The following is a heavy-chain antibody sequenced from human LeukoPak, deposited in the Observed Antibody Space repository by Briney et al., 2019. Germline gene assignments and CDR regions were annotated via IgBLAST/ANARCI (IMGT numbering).Heavy chain of an antibody. Sequence: SCKASGYTFTNYGISWVRQAPGKGLEWVAVISYDGSNKYYADSVKGRFTISRDNSKNTLYLQMNSLRAEDTAVYYCAKTQLATFDYWGQGTLVTVSS. CDR3: AKTQLATFDY. D-gene: IGHD6-13*01. V-gene: IGHV3-30*18. CDR2: ISYDGSNK. J-gene: IGHJ4*02. CDR1: GYTFTNYG.